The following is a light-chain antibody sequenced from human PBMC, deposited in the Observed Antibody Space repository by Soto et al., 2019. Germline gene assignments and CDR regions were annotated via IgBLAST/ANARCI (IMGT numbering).Light chain of an antibody. Sequence: EIVLTQSPGTLSLSPGERATLSCRASQSISSSDLAWYQHRPGQAPRLLIYAASSRATGVPVRSSGSGSGTDFTLTISSLQPEDIGLYYCQEYNDWPRGTFGQGTKVDIK. V-gene: IGKV3-20*01. CDR2: AAS. CDR3: QEYNDWPRGT. CDR1: QSISSSD. J-gene: IGKJ1*01.